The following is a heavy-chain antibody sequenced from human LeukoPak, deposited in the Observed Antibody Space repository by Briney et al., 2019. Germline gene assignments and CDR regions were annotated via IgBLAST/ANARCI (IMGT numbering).Heavy chain of an antibody. Sequence: SVKVSCKASGGTFSSYAISWVRQAPGQGLEWMGGIIPIFGTANYAQKLQGRVTMTTDTSTSTAYMELRSLRSDDTAVYYCASGGYSSGWYPIWGQGTMVTVSS. V-gene: IGHV1-69*05. CDR2: IIPIFGTA. J-gene: IGHJ3*02. D-gene: IGHD6-19*01. CDR1: GGTFSSYA. CDR3: ASGGYSSGWYPI.